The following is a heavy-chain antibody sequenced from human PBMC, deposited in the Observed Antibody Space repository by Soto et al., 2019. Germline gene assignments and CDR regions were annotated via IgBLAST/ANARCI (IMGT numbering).Heavy chain of an antibody. CDR2: IYYSGST. CDR1: GGSISSSSYY. CDR3: ARQAGLTVTTPGNFQH. V-gene: IGHV4-39*01. J-gene: IGHJ1*01. D-gene: IGHD4-17*01. Sequence: SETLSLTCTVSGGSISSSSYYWGWIRQPPGKGLEWIGSIYYSGSTYYNPSLKSRVTISVDTSKNQFSLKLSSVTAADTAVYYCARQAGLTVTTPGNFQHWGQGTLVTVSS.